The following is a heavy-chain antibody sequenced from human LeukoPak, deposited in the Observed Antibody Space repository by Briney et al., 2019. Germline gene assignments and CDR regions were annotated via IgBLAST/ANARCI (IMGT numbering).Heavy chain of an antibody. CDR3: ARYGSGTSYITNYFDY. D-gene: IGHD3-10*01. J-gene: IGHJ4*02. CDR2: ISSDSRTI. Sequence: GGSLRLSCAASGFTFSSYSMNWVRQAPGKGLEWVSYISSDSRTIYYADSVKGRFTISRDNAKNSLYLQMKSLRDEDTAVYYCARYGSGTSYITNYFDYWGQGTLITVSS. V-gene: IGHV3-48*02. CDR1: GFTFSSYS.